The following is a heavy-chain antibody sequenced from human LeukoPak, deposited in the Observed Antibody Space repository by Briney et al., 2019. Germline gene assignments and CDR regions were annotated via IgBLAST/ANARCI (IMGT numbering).Heavy chain of an antibody. CDR1: GFTFSAYA. Sequence: GGSLRLSCTASGFTFSAYAMMWVRQAPGKRPEWVSAIRGGGGSAFYADSVKGRFTIPRDNSKYTLFLQMNSLRAEDTAVYYCARDPNGDYIGAFDMWGPGTMVTVSS. CDR3: ARDPNGDYIGAFDM. J-gene: IGHJ3*02. D-gene: IGHD4-17*01. CDR2: IRGGGGSA. V-gene: IGHV3-23*01.